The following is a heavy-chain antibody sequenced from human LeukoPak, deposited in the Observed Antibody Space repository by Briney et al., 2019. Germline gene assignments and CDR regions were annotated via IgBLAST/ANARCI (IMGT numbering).Heavy chain of an antibody. CDR2: FYKGGST. CDR3: ARERYEFWSGHDKGMDV. J-gene: IGHJ6*02. Sequence: SEILSLICSVSGSSISNFSWSWIRQPAGKGLEWIGRFYKGGSTKYNFSLKSRVTMSVDTSKNLFSLKLSSVAAADTAVYYCARERYEFWSGHDKGMDVWGQGTTVTVSS. CDR1: GSSISNFS. D-gene: IGHD3-3*01. V-gene: IGHV4-4*07.